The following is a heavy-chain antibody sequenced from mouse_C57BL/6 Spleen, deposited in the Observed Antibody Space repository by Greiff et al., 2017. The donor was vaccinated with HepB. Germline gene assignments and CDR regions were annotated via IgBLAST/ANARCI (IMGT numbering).Heavy chain of an antibody. J-gene: IGHJ4*01. CDR1: GYSFTGYY. Sequence: EVQLQQSGPELVKPGASVKISCKASGYSFTGYYMNWVKQSPEKSLEWIGEINPSTGGTTYNQKFKAKATLTVDKSSSTAYMQLKSLTSEDSAVYYCARYGYYGYYYAMDYWGQGTSVTVSS. V-gene: IGHV1-42*01. CDR2: INPSTGGT. CDR3: ARYGYYGYYYAMDY. D-gene: IGHD2-3*01.